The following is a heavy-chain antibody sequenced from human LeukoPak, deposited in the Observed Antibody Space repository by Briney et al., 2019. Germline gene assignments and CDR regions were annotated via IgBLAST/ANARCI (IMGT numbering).Heavy chain of an antibody. CDR1: GGSISSYY. D-gene: IGHD3-22*01. J-gene: IGHJ4*02. V-gene: IGHV4-59*08. CDR2: IYYNGST. CDR3: ARHATSYYDSSGYHDY. Sequence: SETLSLTCTVSGGSISSYYWSWIRQPPGKGLEWIGYIYYNGSTNYNPSLKSRVTISVDTSKNQFSLKLSSVTAADTAVYYCARHATSYYDSSGYHDYWGQGTLVTVSS.